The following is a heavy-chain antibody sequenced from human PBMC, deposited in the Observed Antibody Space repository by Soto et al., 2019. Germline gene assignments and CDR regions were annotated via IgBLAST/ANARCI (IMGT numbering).Heavy chain of an antibody. J-gene: IGHJ4*02. V-gene: IGHV3-33*01. Sequence: GGSLRLSCEASGFTFNTYSMHWVRQPPGKGLEWLAAIWYDGTQKYYADPVKGRFIISRDNSKKTLYLEMNSLRAEDTAVYYCARAGGTTVTGLWHFDSWGQGTLVTVSS. CDR3: ARAGGTTVTGLWHFDS. D-gene: IGHD4-17*01. CDR2: IWYDGTQK. CDR1: GFTFNTYS.